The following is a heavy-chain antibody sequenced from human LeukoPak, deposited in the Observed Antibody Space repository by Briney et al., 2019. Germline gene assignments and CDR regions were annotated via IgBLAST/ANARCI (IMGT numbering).Heavy chain of an antibody. D-gene: IGHD2-15*01. CDR3: AIGYCSGGSCYAAAVDFQH. J-gene: IGHJ1*01. CDR1: GFTFSSYW. Sequence: GGSLRLSCAASGFTFSSYWMHWVRQAPGKRLVWVSRINSDGSSTSYADSVKGRFTISRDNAKNTLYLQMNSLRAEDTAVYYCAIGYCSGGSCYAAAVDFQHWGQGTLVTVSS. CDR2: INSDGSST. V-gene: IGHV3-74*01.